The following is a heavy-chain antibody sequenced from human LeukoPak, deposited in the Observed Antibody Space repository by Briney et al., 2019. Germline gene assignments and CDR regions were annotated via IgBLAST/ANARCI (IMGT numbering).Heavy chain of an antibody. V-gene: IGHV3-64*01. D-gene: IGHD2-2*01. CDR3: ARAVCSSTSCYFDY. CDR2: ISSNGGST. Sequence: PGGSLRLSCAASGFTFSSYAMHWVRQAPGKGLEYVSAISSNGGSTYYANSVKGRFTISRDNSKNTLYLQMGSLRAEDMAVYYCARAVCSSTSCYFDYWGQGTLVTVSS. CDR1: GFTFSSYA. J-gene: IGHJ4*02.